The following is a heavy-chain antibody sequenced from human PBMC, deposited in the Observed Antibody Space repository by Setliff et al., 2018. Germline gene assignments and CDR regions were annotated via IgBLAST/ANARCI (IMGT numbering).Heavy chain of an antibody. CDR1: GGSISSGDYY. CDR2: IYSSGSA. D-gene: IGHD1-26*01. Sequence: SETLSLTCTVSGGSISSGDYYWSWIRQPPGKGLEWIGYIYSSGSAYYNPSLKSRVTMSVDTSKNQFSLHLTSVTAADTAVYYCAREVGTSTSSDAFDVWGQGMMVTVSS. V-gene: IGHV4-30-4*08. J-gene: IGHJ3*01. CDR3: AREVGTSTSSDAFDV.